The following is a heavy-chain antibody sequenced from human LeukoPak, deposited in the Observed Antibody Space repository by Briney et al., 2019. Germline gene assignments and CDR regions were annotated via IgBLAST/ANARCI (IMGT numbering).Heavy chain of an antibody. V-gene: IGHV4-59*08. CDR2: IFYSGST. CDR3: ARTIDCSSSSCSYGMDV. D-gene: IGHD2-15*01. CDR1: GGSMSRYY. Sequence: PSETLSLTCAVSGGSMSRYYWSWIRQPPGKGLEWIGYIFYSGSTNYNPSLKSRVTISVDTSKNQFSLRLRSVTAADTAVYYCARTIDCSSSSCSYGMDVWGQGTTVTVPS. J-gene: IGHJ6*02.